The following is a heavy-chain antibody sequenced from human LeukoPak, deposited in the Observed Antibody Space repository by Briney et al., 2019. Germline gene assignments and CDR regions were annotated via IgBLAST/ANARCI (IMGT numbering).Heavy chain of an antibody. D-gene: IGHD6-19*01. CDR2: IKQDGSEK. V-gene: IGHV3-7*01. CDR1: GFTFSSYW. Sequence: GGSLRLSCAASGFTFSSYWMSWVRQAPGKGLEWVANIKQDGSEKYYVDSVKGRFTISRDNAKNSLYLQMNSLRAEDTAVYCCAREGVWDKVAGDFDYWGQGTLVTVSS. J-gene: IGHJ4*02. CDR3: AREGVWDKVAGDFDY.